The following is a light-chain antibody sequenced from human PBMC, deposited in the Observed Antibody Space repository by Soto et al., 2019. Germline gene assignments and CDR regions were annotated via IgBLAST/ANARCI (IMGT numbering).Light chain of an antibody. V-gene: IGKV3-15*01. J-gene: IGKJ2*01. CDR3: QQYNNWPPYT. Sequence: EIVMTQSPATLSVSPGDRVTLSCRASQSVSSNLAWYQQKPGQAPRLLIYGASTRATGIPARFSGSRSGTEFTLTISSLQSEDFAVYYCQQYNNWPPYTFGQGTKLEIK. CDR1: QSVSSN. CDR2: GAS.